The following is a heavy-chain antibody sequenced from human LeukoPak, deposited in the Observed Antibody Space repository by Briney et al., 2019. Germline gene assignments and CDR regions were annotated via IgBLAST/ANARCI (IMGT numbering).Heavy chain of an antibody. J-gene: IGHJ4*02. CDR1: GFTFSSYA. Sequence: GGSLRLSCAASGFTFSSYAMSWVRQAPGKGLEWVSAISGSGGSTYYADSVKGRFTISRDNSKNTLYLQMNSLRSEDTAVYYCARGPAARNKRWLIRLAYEDYWGQGTLVTVSS. V-gene: IGHV3-23*01. D-gene: IGHD2-21*01. CDR2: ISGSGGST. CDR3: ARGPAARNKRWLIRLAYEDY.